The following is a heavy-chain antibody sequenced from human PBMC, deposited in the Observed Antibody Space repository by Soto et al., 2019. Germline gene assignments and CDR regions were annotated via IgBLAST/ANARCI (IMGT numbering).Heavy chain of an antibody. Sequence: KSGPTLVNPTETLTLTCTVSGFSLSNARMGVSWIRQPPGKALEWLAHIFSNDEKSYSTSLKSRLTISKDTSKSQVVLTMTNMDPVDTATYYCARTPGEYSGYADFDYWGQGTLVTVSS. CDR3: ARTPGEYSGYADFDY. D-gene: IGHD5-12*01. CDR2: IFSNDEK. V-gene: IGHV2-26*01. CDR1: GFSLSNARMG. J-gene: IGHJ4*02.